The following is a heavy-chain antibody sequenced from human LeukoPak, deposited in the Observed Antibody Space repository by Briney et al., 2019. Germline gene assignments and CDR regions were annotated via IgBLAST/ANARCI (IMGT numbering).Heavy chain of an antibody. CDR1: GFTFSSYE. D-gene: IGHD3-10*01. CDR3: ARGLPKGEDYYGSGSYMFDP. CDR2: ISSSGSTI. Sequence: PGGSLRLPCAASGFTFSSYEMNWVRQAPGKGLEWVSYISSSGSTIYYADSVKGRFTISRDNAKNSLYLQMNSLRAEDTAVYYCARGLPKGEDYYGSGSYMFDPWGQGTLVTVSS. V-gene: IGHV3-48*03. J-gene: IGHJ5*02.